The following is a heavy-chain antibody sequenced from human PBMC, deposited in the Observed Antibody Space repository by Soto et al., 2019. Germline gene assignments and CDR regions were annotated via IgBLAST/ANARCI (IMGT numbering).Heavy chain of an antibody. CDR1: GGSISSYY. CDR3: ARTPYSSSWYDAFDI. D-gene: IGHD6-13*01. CDR2: IYYSGST. V-gene: IGHV4-59*01. Sequence: PSETLCLTCTVSGGSISSYYWSWIRQPPGKGLEWIGYIYYSGSTNYNPSLKSRVTISVDTSKNQFSLKLSSVTAADTAVYYCARTPYSSSWYDAFDIWGQGTMVTVSS. J-gene: IGHJ3*02.